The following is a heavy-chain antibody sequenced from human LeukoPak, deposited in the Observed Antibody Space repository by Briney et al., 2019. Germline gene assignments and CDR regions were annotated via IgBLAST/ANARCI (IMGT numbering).Heavy chain of an antibody. CDR1: GYTFTSYY. Sequence: ASVKVSCTASGYTFTSYYMHWVRQAPGQGLEWMGIINPSGGSTSNAQKFQGRVTMTRDTSTSTVYMELSSLRSEDTAVYYCASAYSYGAWPFDYWGQETLVTVSS. V-gene: IGHV1-46*01. D-gene: IGHD5-18*01. J-gene: IGHJ4*02. CDR2: INPSGGST. CDR3: ASAYSYGAWPFDY.